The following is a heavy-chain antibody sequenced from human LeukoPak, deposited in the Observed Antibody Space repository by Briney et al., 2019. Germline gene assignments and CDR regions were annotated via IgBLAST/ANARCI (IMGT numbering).Heavy chain of an antibody. D-gene: IGHD1-26*01. CDR2: IYSGGST. V-gene: IGHV3-66*01. CDR3: ARGAGYFVFDY. CDR1: GFTVSSNY. J-gene: IGHJ4*02. Sequence: GALRLSCAASGFTVSSNYMSWVRQAPGKGLEWVSVIYSGGSTYYADSVKGRFTISRDNSKNTLYLQMNSLRAEDTAVYYCARGAGYFVFDYWGQGTLVTVSS.